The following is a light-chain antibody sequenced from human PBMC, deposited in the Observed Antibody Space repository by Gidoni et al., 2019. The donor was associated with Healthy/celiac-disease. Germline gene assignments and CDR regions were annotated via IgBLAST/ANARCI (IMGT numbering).Light chain of an antibody. V-gene: IGKV1-33*01. CDR1: QDISNY. J-gene: IGKJ2*01. CDR2: DAS. CDR3: QQYDNLPLYT. Sequence: DIQMTQSPSSLSASVGDRVTITCQASQDISNYLNWYQQQPGKAPKLLIYDASNLETGVPSRFSGSGSGTDFTFTISSLQPEDIATYYCQQYDNLPLYTFXQXTKLEIK.